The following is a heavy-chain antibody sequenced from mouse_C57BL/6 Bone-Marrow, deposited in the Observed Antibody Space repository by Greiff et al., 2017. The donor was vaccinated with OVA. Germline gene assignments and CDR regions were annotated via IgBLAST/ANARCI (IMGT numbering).Heavy chain of an antibody. CDR2: INYDGSST. J-gene: IGHJ1*03. CDR3: AREGTSAVYYGNSWYFDV. D-gene: IGHD2-1*01. Sequence: EVQLVESEGGLVQPGSSMKLSCTASGFTFSDYYMAWVRQVPEKGLEWVANINYDGSSTYYLDSLKSRFIISRDNAKNILYLQMSSLKSEDTATYYCAREGTSAVYYGNSWYFDVWGTGTTVTVSS. CDR1: GFTFSDYY. V-gene: IGHV5-16*01.